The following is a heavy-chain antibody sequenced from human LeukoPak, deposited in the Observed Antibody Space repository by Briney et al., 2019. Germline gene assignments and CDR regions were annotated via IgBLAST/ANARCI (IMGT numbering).Heavy chain of an antibody. CDR2: IYPGDSDT. CDR3: AWSVSGATFDY. J-gene: IGHJ4*02. D-gene: IGHD6-19*01. V-gene: IGHV5-51*01. CDR1: GYSFTTYW. Sequence: GESLKISCKGSGYSFTTYWIAWVRQTPGKGLEWMGIIYPGDSDTRYSPSFQGQVTISADKSTRVAYLQWTSLKASDTAMYYCAWSVSGATFDYWAREPWSPSPQ.